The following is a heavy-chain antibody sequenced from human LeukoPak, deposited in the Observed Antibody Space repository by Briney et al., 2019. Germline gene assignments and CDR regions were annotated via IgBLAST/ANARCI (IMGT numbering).Heavy chain of an antibody. CDR1: GFTFSSSS. J-gene: IGHJ4*02. D-gene: IGHD3-22*01. CDR2: ITDAVGST. CDR3: AKMGALRITMIVVVNPFDY. Sequence: GGSLRLSCAASGFTFSSSSINWVRQAPGKGLEWVSAITDAVGSTHYADSVKGRFTISSDNSKNTVYLQMNSLRPEDMAVYYCAKMGALRITMIVVVNPFDYWGQGTLVTVSS. V-gene: IGHV3-23*01.